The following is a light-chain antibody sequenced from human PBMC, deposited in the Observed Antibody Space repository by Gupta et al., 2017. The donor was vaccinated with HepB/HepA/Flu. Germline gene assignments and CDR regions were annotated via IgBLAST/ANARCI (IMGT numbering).Light chain of an antibody. V-gene: IGLV4-60*03. Sequence: PVLTHSSSASASLGSSIKLTCTLSSGHSSYGIAWHQQLPGKAPRYLMKLEGSGSYNRGSGVPDRFSGSSSGADRYLTISNRQSEDEADYYCETWGSNPVFGGGTKLTVL. CDR2: LEGSGSY. CDR3: ETWGSNPV. CDR1: SGHSSYG. J-gene: IGLJ3*02.